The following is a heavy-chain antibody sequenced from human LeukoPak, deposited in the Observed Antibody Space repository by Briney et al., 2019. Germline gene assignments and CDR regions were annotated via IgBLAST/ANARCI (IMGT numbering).Heavy chain of an antibody. CDR3: ASTIVAAATGRPDYHSYYGMDV. J-gene: IGHJ6*02. CDR2: ISYDGSNK. CDR1: GFTFSGYP. Sequence: GKSLRLSCAASGFTFSGYPIHWVRQAPGKGLEWVAVISYDGSNKYYADSVKGRFTISRDNSKNTLYLQMNSLRSEDTAVYYCASTIVAAATGRPDYHSYYGMDVWGQGTTVTVSS. V-gene: IGHV3-30-3*01. D-gene: IGHD6-25*01.